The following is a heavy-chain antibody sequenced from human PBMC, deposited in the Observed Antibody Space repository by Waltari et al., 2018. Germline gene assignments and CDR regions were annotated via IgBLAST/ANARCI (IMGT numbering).Heavy chain of an antibody. CDR1: GGSISSGSYY. J-gene: IGHJ4*02. D-gene: IGHD5-18*01. V-gene: IGHV4-61*02. CDR3: AREVDTAMEPSFDY. CDR2: IYTSGST. Sequence: QVQLQESGPGLVKPSQTLSLTCTVSGGSISSGSYYWSWIRQPAGKGLEWIGRIYTSGSTNYNPSLKSRVTISVDTSKNQFSLQLNSVTPEDTAVYYCAREVDTAMEPSFDYWGQGTLVTVSS.